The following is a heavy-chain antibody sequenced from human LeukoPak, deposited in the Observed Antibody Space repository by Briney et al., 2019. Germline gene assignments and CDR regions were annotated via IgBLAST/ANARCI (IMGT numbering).Heavy chain of an antibody. D-gene: IGHD7-27*01. CDR2: INPSGGST. J-gene: IGHJ4*02. Sequence: GASVKVSCKASGYTFTSYYMHWVRQAPGQGLEWMGIINPSGGSTSYAQKFQGRVTMTRDMSTSTVYMELSSLRSEDTAVYYCARAATWGLAATNFDYWGQGTLVTVSS. CDR3: ARAATWGLAATNFDY. CDR1: GYTFTSYY. V-gene: IGHV1-46*01.